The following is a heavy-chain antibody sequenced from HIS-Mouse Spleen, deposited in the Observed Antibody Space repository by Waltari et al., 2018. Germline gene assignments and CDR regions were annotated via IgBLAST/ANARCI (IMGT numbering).Heavy chain of an antibody. CDR3: AREIPYSSSWYDWYFDL. D-gene: IGHD6-13*01. V-gene: IGHV4-39*07. Sequence: QLQLPESGPGLVKPSETLSLTCTVSGCSIRSSRYYWGWIRQPPGKGLEWIGSIYYSGSTYYNPSLKSRVTISVDTSKNQFSLKLSSVTAADTAVYYCAREIPYSSSWYDWYFDLWGRGTLVTVSS. CDR2: IYYSGST. J-gene: IGHJ2*01. CDR1: GCSIRSSRYY.